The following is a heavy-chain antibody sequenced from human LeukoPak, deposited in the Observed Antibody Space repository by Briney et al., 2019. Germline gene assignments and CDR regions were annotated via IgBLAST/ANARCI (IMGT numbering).Heavy chain of an antibody. J-gene: IGHJ4*02. CDR2: ISGSGGST. CDR1: GFTFSSYA. V-gene: IGHV3-23*01. Sequence: GGSLRLSCAASGFTFSSYAMSWVRQAPGKGLEWVSAISGSGGSTYYADSVKGRFTISRDNAKNSLYLLMNSLRAEDTAVYYCARDFYSMAPFDYWGQGTLVTVSS. D-gene: IGHD2/OR15-2a*01. CDR3: ARDFYSMAPFDY.